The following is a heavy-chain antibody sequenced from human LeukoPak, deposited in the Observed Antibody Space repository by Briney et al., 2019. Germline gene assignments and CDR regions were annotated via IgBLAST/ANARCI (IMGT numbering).Heavy chain of an antibody. D-gene: IGHD3-9*01. CDR1: GYTFTSYG. Sequence: ASVKVSCKASGYTFTSYGISWVRQAPGQGLEWMGWISAYNGNTNYAQKLQGRVTMTTDTSTSTAYMELRSLRSDDTAVYYCARDARYFDWLSTSDYWGRGTLVTVSS. V-gene: IGHV1-18*01. CDR3: ARDARYFDWLSTSDY. J-gene: IGHJ4*02. CDR2: ISAYNGNT.